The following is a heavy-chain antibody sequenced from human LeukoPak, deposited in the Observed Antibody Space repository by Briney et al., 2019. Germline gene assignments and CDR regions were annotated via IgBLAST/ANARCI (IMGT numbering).Heavy chain of an antibody. J-gene: IGHJ4*02. V-gene: IGHV3-21*01. D-gene: IGHD2-15*01. Sequence: GGSLRLSCAASGFTFSSYSMNWVRQAPGKGLEWVSSISSSSSYIYYADSVKGRFTISRDNAKNSLYLQMNSLRAEDTAVYYCARDDRVYCSGGSCSLFGYWGQGTLVTVSS. CDR2: ISSSSSYI. CDR1: GFTFSSYS. CDR3: ARDDRVYCSGGSCSLFGY.